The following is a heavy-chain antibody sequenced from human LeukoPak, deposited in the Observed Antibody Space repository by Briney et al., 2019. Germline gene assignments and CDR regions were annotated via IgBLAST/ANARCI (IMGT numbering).Heavy chain of an antibody. CDR3: AKDMYPYGSGSYPQFDY. CDR2: ISGSGGST. V-gene: IGHV3-23*01. Sequence: PGGSLRLSCAASGFTFSSYAMSWVRQAPGKGLEWVSAISGSGGSTYYADSVKGRFTISRDNSKNTLNLQMNSLRAEDTAVYYCAKDMYPYGSGSYPQFDYWGQGTLVTVSS. CDR1: GFTFSSYA. D-gene: IGHD3-10*01. J-gene: IGHJ4*02.